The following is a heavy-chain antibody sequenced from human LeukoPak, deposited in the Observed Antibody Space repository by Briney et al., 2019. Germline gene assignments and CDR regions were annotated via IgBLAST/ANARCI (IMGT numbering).Heavy chain of an antibody. Sequence: SETLSLTCAVSDVSIFRINWWSWVRQPPGKGLEWIGQISPSGSTNYSPSLKSRVTISVDKSKTQFYLTLTSVTAADTAVYFCARSPTKRVTDDYWGQGTLVTVSS. J-gene: IGHJ4*02. CDR3: ARSPTKRVTDDY. D-gene: IGHD5-18*01. V-gene: IGHV4-4*02. CDR1: DVSIFRINW. CDR2: ISPSGST.